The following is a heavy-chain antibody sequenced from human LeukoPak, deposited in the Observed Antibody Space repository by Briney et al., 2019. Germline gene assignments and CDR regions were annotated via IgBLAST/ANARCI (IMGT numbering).Heavy chain of an antibody. CDR1: GFTFSSYG. Sequence: GGTLRLSCAASGFTFSSYGMSWVRQAPGKGLEWVSAISGSGGSTYYADSVKGRFTISRDNSKNTLYLQMNSLRAEDTAVYYCARASAATSYYMDVWGKGTTVTISS. CDR2: ISGSGGST. V-gene: IGHV3-23*01. CDR3: ARASAATSYYMDV. D-gene: IGHD2-15*01. J-gene: IGHJ6*03.